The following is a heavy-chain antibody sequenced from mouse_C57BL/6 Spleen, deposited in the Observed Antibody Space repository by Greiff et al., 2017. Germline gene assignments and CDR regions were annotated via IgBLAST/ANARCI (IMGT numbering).Heavy chain of an antibody. CDR1: GFTFSSYT. J-gene: IGHJ1*03. V-gene: IGHV5-9*01. CDR2: ISGGGGNT. Sequence: EVQLVESGGGLVKPGGSLKLSCAASGFTFSSYTMSWVRQTPEKRLEWVATISGGGGNTYYPDSVKGRFTISRDNAKNTLYLQMSSLRSEDTALYYCARQNDYDGYWYFDVWGTGTTVTVSS. CDR3: ARQNDYDGYWYFDV. D-gene: IGHD2-4*01.